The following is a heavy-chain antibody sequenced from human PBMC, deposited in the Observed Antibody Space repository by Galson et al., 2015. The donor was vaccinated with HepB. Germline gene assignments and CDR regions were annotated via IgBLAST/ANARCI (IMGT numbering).Heavy chain of an antibody. CDR1: GLTFSNFA. J-gene: IGHJ4*02. V-gene: IGHV3-23*01. CDR3: AKEWADYFDN. CDR2: FSGSAKST. D-gene: IGHD1-26*01. Sequence: SLRLSCAASGLTFSNFAMSWVRQAPGKGLEWVSRFSGSAKSTYYADSVKGWFTISRDNSKNALYLQMNSLRVEDTAVYYCAKEWADYFDNWGQGTLVTVSS.